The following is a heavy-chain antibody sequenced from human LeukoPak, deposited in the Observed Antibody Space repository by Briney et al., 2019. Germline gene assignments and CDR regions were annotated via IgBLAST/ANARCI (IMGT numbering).Heavy chain of an antibody. J-gene: IGHJ4*02. CDR3: ARSSVGARRRIDY. CDR2: MNPNSGNT. V-gene: IGHV1-8*01. Sequence: WASVQVSCKASGYTFTSYDINWVRQATGQGLEWMGWMNPNSGNTGYAQKFQGRVTMTRSTSINAAYMELNSLTSEDTAVYYCARSSVGARRRIDYWGQGTLVTVSS. CDR1: GYTFTSYD. D-gene: IGHD1-26*01.